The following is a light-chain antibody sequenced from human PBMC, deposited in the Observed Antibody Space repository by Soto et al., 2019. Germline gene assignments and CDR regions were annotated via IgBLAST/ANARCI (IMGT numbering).Light chain of an antibody. V-gene: IGKV1-27*01. CDR3: QKYDSAPWT. Sequence: DIQMTQSPSSLSASVRDRVTITCRASQGISNYVAWYQQKPGKVPKLLIYAASTLQSGVPTRFSGSGSGTDFTLTISSLQPEDVATYYCQKYDSAPWTCGQGTKVEIK. CDR2: AAS. CDR1: QGISNY. J-gene: IGKJ1*01.